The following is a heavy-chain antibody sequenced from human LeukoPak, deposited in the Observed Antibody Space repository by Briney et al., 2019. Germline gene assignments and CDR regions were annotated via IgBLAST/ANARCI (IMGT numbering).Heavy chain of an antibody. J-gene: IGHJ4*02. CDR3: AEALPEWELLNLDH. Sequence: GGSLRLSCAASGFTFSSYAMSWVRQAPGKGLEWVSAISGSGGSTYYADSVKGRFTISRDNSKNTLYLQMNSLRAEDTAVSYCAEALPEWELLNLDHRGQGTLVTVSS. CDR2: ISGSGGST. D-gene: IGHD1-26*01. CDR1: GFTFSSYA. V-gene: IGHV3-23*01.